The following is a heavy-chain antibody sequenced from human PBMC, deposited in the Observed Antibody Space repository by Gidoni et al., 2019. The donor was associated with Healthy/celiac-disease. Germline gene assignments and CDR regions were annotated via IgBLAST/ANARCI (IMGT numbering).Heavy chain of an antibody. CDR2: ISWNGGSI. D-gene: IGHD4-17*01. V-gene: IGHV3-9*03. CDR1: GFTFDDYA. J-gene: IGHJ4*02. CDR3: AKAVGTTVTAYFDY. Sequence: EVQLVESGGGLVQPGRSLRLSCAASGFTFDDYAMHWVRQAPGKGLEWVSGISWNGGSIAYADSVKGRFTISRDSDKNSLYLQMNSLRTEDMAFYYCAKAVGTTVTAYFDYWGQGTLVTVSS.